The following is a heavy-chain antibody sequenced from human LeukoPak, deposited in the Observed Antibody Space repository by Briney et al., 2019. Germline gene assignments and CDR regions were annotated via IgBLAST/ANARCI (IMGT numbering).Heavy chain of an antibody. CDR3: ATSTDYYDASGFYY. J-gene: IGHJ4*02. D-gene: IGHD3-9*01. V-gene: IGHV1-69*06. CDR1: GTSFKSYG. CDR2: TVPIYDAP. Sequence: ASVKVSCKASGTSFKSYGFHWVRQAPGQGLEWIGRTVPIYDAPIYAQKFHGRVTITADTSTTTVYMELSSLRSEDTAIFYCATSTDYYDASGFYYWGQGTLVSVSS.